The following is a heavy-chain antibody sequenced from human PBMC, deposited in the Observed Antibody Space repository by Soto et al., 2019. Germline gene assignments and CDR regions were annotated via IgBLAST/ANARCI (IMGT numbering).Heavy chain of an antibody. J-gene: IGHJ3*02. D-gene: IGHD3-16*01. CDR2: IIPIFGTA. Sequence: SVKVSCKASGGTFSSYAISWVRQAPGQGLEWMGGIIPIFGTANYAQKFQGRVTITADESTSTAYMELSSLRSEDTAVYYCAVYSFRNSLWGSYSPDMPQDAFDIWGQGTMVTVSS. CDR1: GGTFSSYA. V-gene: IGHV1-69*13. CDR3: AVYSFRNSLWGSYSPDMPQDAFDI.